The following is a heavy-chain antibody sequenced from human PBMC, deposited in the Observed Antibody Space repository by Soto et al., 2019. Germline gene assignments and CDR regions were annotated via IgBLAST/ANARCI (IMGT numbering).Heavy chain of an antibody. D-gene: IGHD5-18*01. J-gene: IGHJ5*02. Sequence: PSETLSLTCPVSGGSLSNYYWRWIRQPPGRGLEWIGHIFYSGSTNYNPALKSRVTISVDTSKSQFSLKLSSVTAADTAVYYCAKDSGYNYGYFRWFDPWGQGTLVTVSS. CDR2: IFYSGST. CDR3: AKDSGYNYGYFRWFDP. V-gene: IGHV4-59*01. CDR1: GGSLSNYY.